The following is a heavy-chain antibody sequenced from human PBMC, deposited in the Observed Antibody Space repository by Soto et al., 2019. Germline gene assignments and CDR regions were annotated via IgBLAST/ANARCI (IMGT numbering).Heavy chain of an antibody. CDR1: GGTFSSYA. V-gene: IGHV1-69*12. CDR3: ARHVPAAGYYYGMDV. Sequence: QVQLVQSGAEVKKPGSSVKVSCKASGGTFSSYAISWVRQAPGQGLEWMGGIIPIFGTANYAQKFQGRVTITADEATSTSYMELSSLRSEDMAVYYCARHVPAAGYYYGMDVWGQGTTVTVSS. J-gene: IGHJ6*02. CDR2: IIPIFGTA. D-gene: IGHD2-2*01.